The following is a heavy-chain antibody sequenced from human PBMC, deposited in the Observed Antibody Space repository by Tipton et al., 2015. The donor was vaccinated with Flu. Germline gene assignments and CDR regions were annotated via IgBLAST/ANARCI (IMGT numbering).Heavy chain of an antibody. V-gene: IGHV3-23*01. J-gene: IGHJ4*02. CDR3: ARGGWRCSSTSCYGDY. CDR1: GFTFSSYA. D-gene: IGHD2-2*01. Sequence: SLRLSCAASGFTFSSYAMSWVRQAPGKGLEWVSAISCSGGSTYYADSVKGRFTISRDNSKNTLYLQMNSLRAEDTAVYYCARGGWRCSSTSCYGDYWGQGTLVTVSS. CDR2: ISCSGGST.